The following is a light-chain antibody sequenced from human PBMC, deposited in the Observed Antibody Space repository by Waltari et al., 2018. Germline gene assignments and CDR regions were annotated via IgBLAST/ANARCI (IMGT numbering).Light chain of an antibody. J-gene: IGLJ3*02. Sequence: QSVLTQPPSASGTPGQRVTISCSGSRSNIGNDYGYWSQQPPGTAPKLLIYKNNQRPSGVPDRFSGSKSGTSASLAISGLRSEDEADYYCAAWNDSLSGRVFGGGTKVTVL. CDR1: RSNIGNDY. CDR3: AAWNDSLSGRV. V-gene: IGLV1-47*01. CDR2: KNN.